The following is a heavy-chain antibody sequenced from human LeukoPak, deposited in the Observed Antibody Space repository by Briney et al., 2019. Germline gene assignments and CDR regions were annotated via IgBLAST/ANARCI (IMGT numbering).Heavy chain of an antibody. CDR1: GESFSGFY. CDR2: INHGGGT. V-gene: IGHV4-34*01. J-gene: IGHJ3*02. CDR3: ATSYYYDSSGYYYAFDI. Sequence: SETLSLTCAVYGESFSGFYWSWIRQSPGKGLEWIGEINHGGGTNYNPSLETRVTISVDTSKNQFSLKLSSVTAADTAVYYCATSYYYDSSGYYYAFDIWGQGTMVTVSS. D-gene: IGHD3-22*01.